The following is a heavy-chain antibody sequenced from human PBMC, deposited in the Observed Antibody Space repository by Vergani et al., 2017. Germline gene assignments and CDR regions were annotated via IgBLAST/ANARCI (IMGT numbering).Heavy chain of an antibody. J-gene: IGHJ4*02. D-gene: IGHD6-19*01. Sequence: QVQLVESGGGVVQPGRSLRLSCAASGFTFSSYGMHWVRQAPGKGLVWVAVIWYDGSNKYYADSVKGRFTISRDNSKNTLYLQMNSLRAEDTAVYYCARDLEGYSSGSFDYWGQGTLVTVSS. V-gene: IGHV3-33*01. CDR1: GFTFSSYG. CDR2: IWYDGSNK. CDR3: ARDLEGYSSGSFDY.